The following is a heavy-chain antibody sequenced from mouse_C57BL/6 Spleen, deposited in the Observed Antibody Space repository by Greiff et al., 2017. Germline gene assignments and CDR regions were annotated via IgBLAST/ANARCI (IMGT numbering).Heavy chain of an antibody. CDR2: IDPETGGT. D-gene: IGHD1-2*01. V-gene: IGHV1-15*01. CDR3: TSDGLGARDY. J-gene: IGHJ4*01. Sequence: QVQLQQSGAELVRPGASVTLSCKASGYTFTDYEMHWVKQTPVHGLEWIGAIDPETGGTAYHQKFKGKALLTADKSSSTAYMALSSLTSEDSAVYYCTSDGLGARDYSGQGTSVTVSS. CDR1: GYTFTDYE.